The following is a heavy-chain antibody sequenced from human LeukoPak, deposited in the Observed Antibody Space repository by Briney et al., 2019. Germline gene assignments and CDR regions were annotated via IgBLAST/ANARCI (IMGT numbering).Heavy chain of an antibody. CDR1: GYTFTGYY. D-gene: IGHD3-9*01. CDR2: INPNSGGT. J-gene: IGHJ4*02. CDR3: ARDFYDILTGFAYFDY. Sequence: ASVKVSCKASGYTFTGYYMHWVRQAPGQGLEWMGWINPNSGGTNYAQKFQGWVTMTRDTSISTAYMELSRLRSDDTAVYYCARDFYDILTGFAYFDYWGQGTLVTVSS. V-gene: IGHV1-2*04.